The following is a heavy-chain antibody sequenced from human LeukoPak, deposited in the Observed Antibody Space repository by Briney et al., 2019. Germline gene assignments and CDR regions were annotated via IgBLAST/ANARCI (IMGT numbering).Heavy chain of an antibody. J-gene: IGHJ4*02. Sequence: GGSMRLSCAASGFTFSSYAMSWVRQAPGKGLEWVSDISGSGGSTYYADSVKGRFTISRDNSKNTLYLQMNSLRAEDTAVYYCAKDMRYYGSGSQYYFDYWGQGTLVTVSS. CDR3: AKDMRYYGSGSQYYFDY. CDR2: ISGSGGST. V-gene: IGHV3-23*01. D-gene: IGHD3-10*01. CDR1: GFTFSSYA.